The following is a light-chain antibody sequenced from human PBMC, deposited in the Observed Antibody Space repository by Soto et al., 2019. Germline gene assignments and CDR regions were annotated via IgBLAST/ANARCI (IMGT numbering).Light chain of an antibody. Sequence: QSALTQPRSVSGSPGQSVTISCTGTSSDVGGYYYVSWYQQHPGKAPKLIIYDVTQRPSGVPDRFSGSKSGNTASLTISGLQAEDEAYYSCCSYAGNYFWVFGGGTKVTVL. CDR2: DVT. CDR1: SSDVGGYYY. J-gene: IGLJ3*02. CDR3: CSYAGNYFWV. V-gene: IGLV2-11*01.